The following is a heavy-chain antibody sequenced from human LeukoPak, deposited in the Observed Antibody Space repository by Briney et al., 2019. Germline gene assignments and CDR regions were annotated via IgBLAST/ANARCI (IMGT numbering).Heavy chain of an antibody. D-gene: IGHD3-10*01. V-gene: IGHV1-2*02. Sequence: ASVTVSCKASGYTFTGYYMHWVRQAPGQGLEWMGWINPNSGGTNYAQKFQGRVTMTRDTSISTAYMELSRLRSDDTAVYYCARADMVRGVIITTFRPFDPWGQGTLVTVSS. CDR3: ARADMVRGVIITTFRPFDP. CDR2: INPNSGGT. J-gene: IGHJ5*02. CDR1: GYTFTGYY.